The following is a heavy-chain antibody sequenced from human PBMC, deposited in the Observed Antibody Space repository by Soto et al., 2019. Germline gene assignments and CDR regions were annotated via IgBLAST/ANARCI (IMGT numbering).Heavy chain of an antibody. CDR1: GFTFSSYS. CDR3: ARDFHFYDSGGYYGY. J-gene: IGHJ4*02. Sequence: EVQLVESGGGLVKPGGSLRLSCAASGFTFSSYSMNWVRQAPGKGLEWVSSSSSSSSHIYYADSVEGRFAIARDKAKNLVYLQMNSLSAEDTAVYYCARDFHFYDSGGYYGYWGQGTLVTVSS. V-gene: IGHV3-21*01. CDR2: SSSSSSHI. D-gene: IGHD3-22*01.